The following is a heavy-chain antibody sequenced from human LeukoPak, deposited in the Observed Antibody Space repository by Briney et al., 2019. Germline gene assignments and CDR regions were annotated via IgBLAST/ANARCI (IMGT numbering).Heavy chain of an antibody. D-gene: IGHD6-19*01. J-gene: IGHJ4*02. CDR1: GFTFSSYA. CDR3: AKATPSSSIAVTQFDY. Sequence: TGGSLRLSCAASGFTFSSYAMSWVRQAPGKGLEWVSAISGSGGSTYYADSVKGRFTISRDNSKNTLYLQMNSLRAEDTAVYYCAKATPSSSIAVTQFDYWGQGTLVTVSS. CDR2: ISGSGGST. V-gene: IGHV3-23*01.